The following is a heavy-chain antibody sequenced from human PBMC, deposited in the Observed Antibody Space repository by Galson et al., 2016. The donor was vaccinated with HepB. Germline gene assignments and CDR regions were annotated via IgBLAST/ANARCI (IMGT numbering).Heavy chain of an antibody. J-gene: IGHJ4*02. CDR1: GFTFSSYG. D-gene: IGHD3-3*01. V-gene: IGHV3-30*03. CDR2: ISYDGSNK. Sequence: SLRLSCAASGFTFSSYGMHWVRQAPGKGLEWVAVISYDGSNKYYADSVKGRFTISRVNSKNTLYLQMNSLRAEDTAVYYCATPYYDFWSGYNPFDYWGQGTLVTVSS. CDR3: ATPYYDFWSGYNPFDY.